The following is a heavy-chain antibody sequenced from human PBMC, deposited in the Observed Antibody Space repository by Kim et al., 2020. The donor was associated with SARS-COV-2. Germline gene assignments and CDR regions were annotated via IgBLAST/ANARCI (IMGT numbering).Heavy chain of an antibody. CDR1: GYTLTELS. V-gene: IGHV1-24*01. J-gene: IGHJ5*02. Sequence: ASVKVSCKVSGYTLTELSMHWVRQAPGKGLEWMGGFDPEDGETIYAQKFQGRVTMTEDTSTDTAYMELSSLRSEDTAVYYCATGVGMGVPSWFDPWGQGILVTVSS. CDR3: ATGVGMGVPSWFDP. D-gene: IGHD1-26*01. CDR2: FDPEDGET.